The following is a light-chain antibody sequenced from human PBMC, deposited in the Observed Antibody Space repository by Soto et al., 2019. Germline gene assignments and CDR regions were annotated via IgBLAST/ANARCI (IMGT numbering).Light chain of an antibody. Sequence: ALTQPPGSSRWPGQSVAISCAGTSSDVGGYNYVSWYQQHPGKAPNLMIYEVNKRPSGVPDRFSGSKSGNTASLTVSGLQAEDEADYYCSSYAGSSNVFGTGTKVTVL. CDR1: SSDVGGYNY. CDR3: SSYAGSSNV. V-gene: IGLV2-8*01. CDR2: EVN. J-gene: IGLJ1*01.